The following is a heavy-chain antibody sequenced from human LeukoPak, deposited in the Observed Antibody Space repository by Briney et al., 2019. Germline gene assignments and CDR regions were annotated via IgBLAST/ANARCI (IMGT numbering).Heavy chain of an antibody. V-gene: IGHV3-48*03. CDR1: GFTFGTYQ. CDR3: ARELKYSSSWFHFDH. CDR2: ISVSGSSI. J-gene: IGHJ4*02. Sequence: QPGGSLRLSCAASGFTFGTYQMNWVRQAPGKGLEWVSYISVSGSSIYYADSVKGRFTISRDNAKNSLYLQMNSLRAEDTAVYYCARELKYSSSWFHFDHWGQGTLVTVSS. D-gene: IGHD6-13*01.